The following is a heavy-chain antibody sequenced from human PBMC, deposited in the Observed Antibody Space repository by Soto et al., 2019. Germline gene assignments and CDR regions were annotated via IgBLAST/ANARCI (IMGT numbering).Heavy chain of an antibody. D-gene: IGHD6-19*01. CDR2: INHSGST. V-gene: IGHV4-34*01. Sequence: SETLSLTCTVYGGSCSGYYWSWIRQPPGKGLEWIGEINHSGSTNYNPSLKSRVTISVDTSKNQFSLKLSSVTAADTAVYYCARGRSRGSDYWRQGTLVTVSS. CDR3: ARGRSRGSDY. CDR1: GGSCSGYY. J-gene: IGHJ4*02.